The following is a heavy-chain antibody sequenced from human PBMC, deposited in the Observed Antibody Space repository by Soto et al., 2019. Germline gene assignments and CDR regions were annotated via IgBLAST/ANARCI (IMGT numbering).Heavy chain of an antibody. CDR1: GGSISSSSYY. J-gene: IGHJ4*02. CDR2: IYYSGST. Sequence: QLQLQESGPGLVKPSETLSLTCTVSGGSISSSSYYWGWIRQPPGKGLEWIGSIYYSGSTYYNPSLKRRVXXSXDXLKNQFSLKLSSVTAADTAVYYCARHSIVGRGYFDYWGQGTLVTVSS. D-gene: IGHD1-26*01. V-gene: IGHV4-39*01. CDR3: ARHSIVGRGYFDY.